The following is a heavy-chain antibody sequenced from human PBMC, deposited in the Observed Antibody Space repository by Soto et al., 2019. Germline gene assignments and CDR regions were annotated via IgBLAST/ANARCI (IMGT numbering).Heavy chain of an antibody. J-gene: IGHJ4*02. V-gene: IGHV3-23*01. Sequence: GGSLRLSCAASGFTFSTYAMDWVRQAPGKGLEWVSSLSYNGGTTYYADSVKGRFTISRDNFKNTLYLQMNSLRADDTAVYYCAKNRPTWIQLWSLDYWGQGTLVTVSS. D-gene: IGHD5-18*01. CDR2: LSYNGGTT. CDR3: AKNRPTWIQLWSLDY. CDR1: GFTFSTYA.